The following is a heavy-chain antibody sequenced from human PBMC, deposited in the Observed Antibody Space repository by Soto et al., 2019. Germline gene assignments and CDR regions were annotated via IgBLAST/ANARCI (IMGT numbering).Heavy chain of an antibody. D-gene: IGHD3-10*01. CDR1: GFTVSSNY. J-gene: IGHJ3*02. Sequence: EVQLVESGGGLVQPGGSLRLSCAASGFTVSSNYMSWVCQAPGKGLEWVSVIYSGGSTYYADSVKGRFTISRHNSKNTLYLQMNSLRAEDTAVYYCARDGFRDAFDIWGQGTMVTVSS. CDR3: ARDGFRDAFDI. V-gene: IGHV3-53*04. CDR2: IYSGGST.